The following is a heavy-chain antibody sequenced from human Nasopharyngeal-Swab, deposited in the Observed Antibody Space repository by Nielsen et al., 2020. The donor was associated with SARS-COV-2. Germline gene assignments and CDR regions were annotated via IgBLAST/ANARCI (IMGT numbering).Heavy chain of an antibody. CDR1: GGSVSSGSYY. D-gene: IGHD6-19*01. CDR2: IYYSGST. CDR3: ARAVDDAFDI. Sequence: SETLSLTCTVSGGSVSSGSYYWSWIRQPPGKGLEWIGYIYYSGSTYYNPSLKSRVTISVDTSKNQFSLKLSSVTAADTAVYYCARAVDDAFDIWGQGTMVTVSS. J-gene: IGHJ3*02. V-gene: IGHV4-31*03.